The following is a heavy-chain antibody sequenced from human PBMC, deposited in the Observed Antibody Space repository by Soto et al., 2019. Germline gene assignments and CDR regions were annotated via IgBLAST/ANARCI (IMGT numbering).Heavy chain of an antibody. Sequence: VVSQILSCAASGFTFSTYSMNWVRQAPGKGLEWVSSISGSGNYTHYADFLRGRFTISRDNAKTSLYLQMNSLRAEDTAVYYCAREGINNYNEYYFDSWGQGTVVTVSS. V-gene: IGHV3-21*01. D-gene: IGHD4-4*01. J-gene: IGHJ4*02. CDR1: GFTFSTYS. CDR2: ISGSGNYT. CDR3: AREGINNYNEYYFDS.